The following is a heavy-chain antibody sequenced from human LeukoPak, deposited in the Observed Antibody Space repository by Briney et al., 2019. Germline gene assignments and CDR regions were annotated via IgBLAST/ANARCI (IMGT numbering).Heavy chain of an antibody. CDR3: AREFDY. V-gene: IGHV3-21*01. CDR2: ISSSSSYI. Sequence: PGGSLRLSCAASGFTFSSYSMNWVRQAPGKGLEWVSSISSSSSYIYYEDPVKGRFTISRDNAKNSLYLQMNSLRAEDSGVYYCAREFDYWGQGTLVTVSS. J-gene: IGHJ4*02. CDR1: GFTFSSYS.